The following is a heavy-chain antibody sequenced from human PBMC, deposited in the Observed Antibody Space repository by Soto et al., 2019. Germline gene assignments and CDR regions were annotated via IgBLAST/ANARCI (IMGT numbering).Heavy chain of an antibody. CDR3: EKDQGIAAAGTGLDY. CDR1: GFTFSSYG. Sequence: GGSLRLSCAASGFTFSSYGMHWVRQAPGKGLEWVAVISYDGSNKYYADSVKGRFTISRDNSKNTLYLQMNSLRAEDTAVYYCEKDQGIAAAGTGLDYWGQGTLVNVSS. D-gene: IGHD6-13*01. V-gene: IGHV3-30*18. CDR2: ISYDGSNK. J-gene: IGHJ4*02.